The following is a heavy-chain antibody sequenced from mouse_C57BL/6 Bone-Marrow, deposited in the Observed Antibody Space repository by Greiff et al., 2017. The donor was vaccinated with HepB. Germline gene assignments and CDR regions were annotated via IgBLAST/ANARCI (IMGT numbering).Heavy chain of an antibody. CDR1: GYTFTSYW. V-gene: IGHV1-72*01. CDR3: AIYYYGSSPYAMDY. J-gene: IGHJ4*01. D-gene: IGHD1-1*01. CDR2: IDPNSGGT. Sequence: VQLQQPGAELVKPGASVKLSCKASGYTFTSYWMHWVKQRPGRGLEWIGRIDPNSGGTKYNEKFKSKATLTVDKPSSPAYMQLSSLTSEDSAVYYCAIYYYGSSPYAMDYWGQGTSVTVSS.